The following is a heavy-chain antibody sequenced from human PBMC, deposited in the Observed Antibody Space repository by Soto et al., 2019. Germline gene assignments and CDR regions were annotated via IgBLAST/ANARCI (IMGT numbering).Heavy chain of an antibody. CDR1: GGTFSSYA. Sequence: ASVKVSCKASGGTFSSYAISWVRQAPGQGLEWMGGIIPIFGTANYAQKFQGRVTITADESTSTAYMELSSLRSEDTAVYYCASYYCSGGSCSVPNWFDPWGQGTLVTVSS. CDR2: IIPIFGTA. D-gene: IGHD2-15*01. V-gene: IGHV1-69*13. J-gene: IGHJ5*02. CDR3: ASYYCSGGSCSVPNWFDP.